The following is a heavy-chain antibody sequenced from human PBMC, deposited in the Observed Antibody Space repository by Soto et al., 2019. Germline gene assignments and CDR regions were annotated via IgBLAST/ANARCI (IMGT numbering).Heavy chain of an antibody. CDR2: IYHSGST. CDR3: ARDKCSGGSCGNWFDP. V-gene: IGHV4-4*02. D-gene: IGHD2-15*01. J-gene: IGHJ5*02. CDR1: GGSISSSNW. Sequence: PSETLSLTCAVSGGSISSSNWWSWVRQPPGEGLEWIGEIYHSGSTNYNPSLKSRVTISVDKSKNQCSLKLSSVTAADTAVYYCARDKCSGGSCGNWFDPWGQGTLVTVS.